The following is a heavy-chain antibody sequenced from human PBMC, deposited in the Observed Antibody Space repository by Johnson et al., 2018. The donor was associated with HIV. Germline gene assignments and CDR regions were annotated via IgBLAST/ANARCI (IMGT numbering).Heavy chain of an antibody. D-gene: IGHD6-13*01. J-gene: IGHJ3*02. CDR2: IWFDGSNK. Sequence: QVQVVESGGGVVQPGRSLRLSCAASGFTFRSYGMHWVRQAPGKGLAWVAVIWFDGSNKYYADSVKGRFTISRDNSKNTLYRQMNSLRAEDTAVYYCARGRGYSSSNDAFDIWGQGTMVTVSS. V-gene: IGHV3-33*01. CDR1: GFTFRSYG. CDR3: ARGRGYSSSNDAFDI.